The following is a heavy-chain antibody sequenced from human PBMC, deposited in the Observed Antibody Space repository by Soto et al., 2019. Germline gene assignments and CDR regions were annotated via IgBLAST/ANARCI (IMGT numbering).Heavy chain of an antibody. D-gene: IGHD1-7*01. J-gene: IGHJ6*02. CDR2: LGGSGGST. V-gene: IGHV3-23*01. CDR3: AKASNWNYDYYHYGMDV. CDR1: GFTFSSYA. Sequence: GGSLRLSCVASGFTFSSYAMSWVRQAPGKGLEWVSALGGSGGSTYYADSVKGRFTISRDSSKNTLFLQMNSLRAEDTALYYCAKASNWNYDYYHYGMDVWGQGTTVTVSS.